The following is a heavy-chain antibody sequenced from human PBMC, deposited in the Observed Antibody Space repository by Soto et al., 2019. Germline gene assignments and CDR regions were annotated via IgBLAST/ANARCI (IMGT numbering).Heavy chain of an antibody. Sequence: VPLVESGGGLVQPGGSLRLSCAASGFTFSSYAMHWVRQAPGKGLEYVSAISSNGGSTYYANSVKGRFTISRDNSKNTLYLQMGSLRAEDMAVYYCARDGGYYYGSGSYQFDYWGQGTLVTVSS. D-gene: IGHD3-10*01. CDR2: ISSNGGST. CDR1: GFTFSSYA. J-gene: IGHJ4*02. CDR3: ARDGGYYYGSGSYQFDY. V-gene: IGHV3-64*01.